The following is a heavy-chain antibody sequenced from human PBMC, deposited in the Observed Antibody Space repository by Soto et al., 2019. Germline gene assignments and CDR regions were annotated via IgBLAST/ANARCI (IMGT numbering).Heavy chain of an antibody. V-gene: IGHV1-3*01. J-gene: IGHJ2*01. CDR3: ARDQGIPYCGGACYSDWYFDL. CDR1: GYTFTNYA. D-gene: IGHD2-21*01. Sequence: QVQLVQSGAEVKEPGASVKVSCRASGYTFTNYAIHCVRQAPGQRLEWMGWLNPGNGNTKYPQKFQGRFTITRDICASTAYMCLGSLRSEDTAVYYCARDQGIPYCGGACYSDWYFDLWGRGTLVTVSS. CDR2: LNPGNGNT.